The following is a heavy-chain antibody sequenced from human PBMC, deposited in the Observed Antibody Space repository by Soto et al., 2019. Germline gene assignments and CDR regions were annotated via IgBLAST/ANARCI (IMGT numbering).Heavy chain of an antibody. CDR1: GGSISSYY. V-gene: IGHV4-59*01. Sequence: SETLSLTCTVSGGSISSYYWGWIRQPPGKGLEWIGYNYYSGSTNYNPSLKSRVTISVDTSKNQFSLKLSSVTAADTAVYYCAREVHDSSGYWGQGTLVTVSS. CDR3: AREVHDSSGY. CDR2: NYYSGST. J-gene: IGHJ4*02. D-gene: IGHD3-22*01.